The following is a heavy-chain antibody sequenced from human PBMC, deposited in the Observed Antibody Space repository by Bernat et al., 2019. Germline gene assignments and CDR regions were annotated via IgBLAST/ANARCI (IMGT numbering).Heavy chain of an antibody. J-gene: IGHJ4*02. CDR1: GGSISSSSYY. CDR3: ARFGREVGYYFDS. V-gene: IGHV4-39*01. CDR2: IFYSGGT. D-gene: IGHD6-19*01. Sequence: QLQLQESGPGLVKPSETLSLTSTVSGGSISSSSYYWGWIRQPPGKGLEWIGNIFYSGGTYYNPSLRSRVTISVDTSKNQFSLKLSSVTAADTAVYYCARFGREVGYYFDSWGQGTLVTVSS.